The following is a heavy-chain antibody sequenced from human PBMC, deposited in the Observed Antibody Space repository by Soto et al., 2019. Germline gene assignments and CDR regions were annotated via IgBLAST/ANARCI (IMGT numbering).Heavy chain of an antibody. D-gene: IGHD6-13*01. J-gene: IGHJ4*02. CDR2: ISRDSSTK. V-gene: IGHV3-48*02. CDR1: GFTFSAYN. CDR3: AREIAAADVGY. Sequence: EVQLVESGGGLVQPGGSLRLSCAASGFTFSAYNMNWVRQAPGTGLEWLSYISRDSSTKYYADSVKDRFSISRDNAKKSVSLHMNSLRDEDTAVYYCAREIAAADVGYWGQGALVIVSS.